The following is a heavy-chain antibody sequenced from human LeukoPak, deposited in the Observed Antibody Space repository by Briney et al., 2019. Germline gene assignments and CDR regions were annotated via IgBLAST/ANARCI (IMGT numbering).Heavy chain of an antibody. CDR1: GDSVSSNSAA. CDR3: ARGQGDSSGYWDY. CDR2: TYFRSKWYN. J-gene: IGHJ4*02. Sequence: SQTLSLTGAISGDSVSSNSAAWNWMRQSPSRGLEWLGRTYFRSKWYNDYAVSVKSRITINPDTSKNQFSLQLNSVTPEDTAVYYCARGQGDSSGYWDYWGQGTLVTVSS. D-gene: IGHD3-22*01. V-gene: IGHV6-1*01.